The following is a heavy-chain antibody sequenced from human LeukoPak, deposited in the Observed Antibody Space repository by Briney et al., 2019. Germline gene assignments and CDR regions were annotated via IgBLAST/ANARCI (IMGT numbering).Heavy chain of an antibody. Sequence: SETLSLTCTVSGYSISSGYQWGWIRQPPGKGLEWIGNVYHSGSSYSNPSLKSRVSVSVDTSKNQFSLNLTSVTAADTAVYYCARGLAYWGQGTLVTVSS. V-gene: IGHV4-38-2*02. J-gene: IGHJ4*02. CDR3: ARGLAY. CDR2: VYHSGSS. CDR1: GYSISSGYQ.